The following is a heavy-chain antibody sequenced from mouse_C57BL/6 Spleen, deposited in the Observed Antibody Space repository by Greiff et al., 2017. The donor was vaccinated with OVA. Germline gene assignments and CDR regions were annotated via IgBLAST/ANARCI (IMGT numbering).Heavy chain of an antibody. CDR2: FHPYNDDT. Sequence: QVHVKQSGAELVKPGASVKMSCKASGYTFTTYPIEWMKQNHGKSLEWIGNFHPYNDDTKYNEKFKGKATLTVEKSSSTVYLELSRLTSDDSAVYYCARGYSNYPYFDVWGTGTTVTVSS. CDR3: ARGYSNYPYFDV. V-gene: IGHV1-47*01. CDR1: GYTFTTYP. D-gene: IGHD2-5*01. J-gene: IGHJ1*03.